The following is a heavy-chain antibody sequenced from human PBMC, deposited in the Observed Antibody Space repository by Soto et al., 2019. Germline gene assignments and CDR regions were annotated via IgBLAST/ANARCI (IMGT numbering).Heavy chain of an antibody. CDR1: GFTFGSYA. CDR3: AKDGSKTSWFDP. J-gene: IGHJ5*02. D-gene: IGHD3-10*01. CDR2: ISGSGGST. V-gene: IGHV3-23*01. Sequence: GGSLRFSCAASGFTFGSYAMSWVRQAPGKGLEWVSAISGSGGSTYYADSVKGRFTISRDNSKNTLYLQMNSLRAEDTAVYYCAKDGSKTSWFDPWGQGTLVTVSS.